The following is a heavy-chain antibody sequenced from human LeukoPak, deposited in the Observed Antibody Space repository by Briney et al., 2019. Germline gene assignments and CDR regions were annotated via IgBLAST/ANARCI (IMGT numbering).Heavy chain of an antibody. CDR2: ISAHNGNT. CDR1: GYTFTSYG. V-gene: IGHV1-18*01. J-gene: IGHJ6*02. Sequence: ASVKVSCKASGYTFTSYGISWVRQAPGQGLEWMGWISAHNGNTNYAQKLQGRVTMTTDTSTSTAYMELRSLRSDDTAVYYCASGSSDKGYYYGMDVWGQGTTVTVSS. D-gene: IGHD1-26*01. CDR3: ASGSSDKGYYYGMDV.